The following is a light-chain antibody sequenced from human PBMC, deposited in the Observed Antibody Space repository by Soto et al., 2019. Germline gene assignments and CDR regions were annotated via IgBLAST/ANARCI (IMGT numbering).Light chain of an antibody. CDR3: QQYGSSPIT. V-gene: IGKV3-20*01. CDR2: GAS. Sequence: EIVLTHSPATLSLSPWEIATLSCRASQSVISTYLAWYQQKPGQAPRLLIYGASSRATGIPDRFSGSGSGTDFTLTISRLEPEDFAVYYCQQYGSSPITFGQGTRLEIK. CDR1: QSVISTY. J-gene: IGKJ5*01.